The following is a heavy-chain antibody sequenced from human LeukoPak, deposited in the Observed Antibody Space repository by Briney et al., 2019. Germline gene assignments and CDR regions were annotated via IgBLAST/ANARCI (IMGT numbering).Heavy chain of an antibody. J-gene: IGHJ3*01. CDR2: ISSSSSYI. CDR3: ARDWVGSFDAFDV. Sequence: PGGSLRLSCAASGFTFSSYSMNWVRQAPGKGLEWVSSISSSSSYIYYADSVKGRFTISRDNAKNSLYLQMNSLRAEDTAVYYCARDWVGSFDAFDVWGQGTMVTVSS. CDR1: GFTFSSYS. V-gene: IGHV3-21*04. D-gene: IGHD6-25*01.